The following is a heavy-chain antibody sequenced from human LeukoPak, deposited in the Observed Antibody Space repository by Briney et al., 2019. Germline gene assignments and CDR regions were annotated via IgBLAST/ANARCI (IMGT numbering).Heavy chain of an antibody. V-gene: IGHV3-74*01. D-gene: IGHD5-24*01. CDR2: ISNEGSHT. J-gene: IGHJ4*02. CDR3: ARVTGGYNLVDY. CDR1: GFTFNDYG. Sequence: GGSLRLSCAASGFTFNDYGMSWVRQPPGKGLVWVARISNEGSHTFYADSVKGRFAMSRDNTKDTLYLQMNSLRAEDTGVYFCARVTGGYNLVDYWGQGTLVTVSS.